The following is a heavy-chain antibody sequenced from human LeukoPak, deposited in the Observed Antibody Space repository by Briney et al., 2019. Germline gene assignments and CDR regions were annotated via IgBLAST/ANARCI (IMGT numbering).Heavy chain of an antibody. J-gene: IGHJ6*03. CDR2: IYTSGST. CDR1: GGSISSGSYY. D-gene: IGHD4-17*01. Sequence: SSETLSLTCTVSGGSISSGSYYWSWIRQPAGKGLEWIGRIYTSGSTNYNPSLKSRVTISVDTSKNQFSLKLSSVTAADTDVYYCARNTVNKNLYYYYYMDVWGKGTTVTVSS. V-gene: IGHV4-61*02. CDR3: ARNTVNKNLYYYYYMDV.